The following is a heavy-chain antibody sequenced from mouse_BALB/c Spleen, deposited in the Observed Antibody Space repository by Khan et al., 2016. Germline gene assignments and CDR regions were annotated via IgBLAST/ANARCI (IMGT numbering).Heavy chain of an antibody. CDR2: ISPTSGYT. D-gene: IGHD2-14*01. J-gene: IGHJ3*01. CDR1: GFTFTNYT. V-gene: IGHV1-4*02. Sequence: QVRLQQSAAELARPGASVKMSCKASGFTFTNYTIHWIKQRPGQGLEWVGFISPTSGYTEYNPKFKDKTTLTSDNSSTTSYMQLSSLTSEDSAVYYCARDYTYDPCFPYWRQGTLVSFSA. CDR3: ARDYTYDPCFPY.